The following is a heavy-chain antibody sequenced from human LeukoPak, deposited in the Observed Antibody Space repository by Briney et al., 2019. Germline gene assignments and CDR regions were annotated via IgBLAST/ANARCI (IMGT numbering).Heavy chain of an antibody. Sequence: GASVKVSCKASGYTFTRYDMHWVRQAPGQGLEWMGIINPSGGSINYAQKFQGRVTMTRDTSTSTVYMELSSLRSEDTAVYYCARDGWFYYDSTDYSGFDYWGQGTLVTVPS. J-gene: IGHJ4*02. D-gene: IGHD3-22*01. CDR1: GYTFTRYD. CDR3: ARDGWFYYDSTDYSGFDY. V-gene: IGHV1-46*01. CDR2: INPSGGSI.